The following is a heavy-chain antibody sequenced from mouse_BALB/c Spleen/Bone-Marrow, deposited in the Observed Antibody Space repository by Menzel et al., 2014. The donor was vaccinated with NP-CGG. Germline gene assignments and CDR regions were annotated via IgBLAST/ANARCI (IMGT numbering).Heavy chain of an antibody. D-gene: IGHD2-2*01. V-gene: IGHV1-4*01. CDR2: INPSSGYT. Sequence: QVQLQQSGAGLARPGASVKMFCKASGYTFAYYTVHWVKQRPGQSLEWIGYINPSSGYTNYNQKFKDKATLTTDKSSSTAYMQLSSLTSEDSAVYYCAREVYGSWFAYWGQGTLVTVSA. J-gene: IGHJ3*01. CDR1: GYTFAYYT. CDR3: AREVYGSWFAY.